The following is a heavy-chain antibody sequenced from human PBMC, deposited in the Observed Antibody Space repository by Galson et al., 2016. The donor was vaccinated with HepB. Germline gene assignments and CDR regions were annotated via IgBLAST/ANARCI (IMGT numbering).Heavy chain of an antibody. CDR2: IYYSGTT. CDR3: ARQDRAGLVNF. D-gene: IGHD6-19*01. J-gene: IGHJ3*01. V-gene: IGHV4-39*01. Sequence: ETLSLTCTVSGGSISSSSYFWAWIRQPPGKGLEWIGSIYYSGTTHYNPSLQSRVSISVDTSKNQFSLRLTSVSAAETAMYLCARQDRAGLVNFWGQGTMVTVSS. CDR1: GGSISSSSYF.